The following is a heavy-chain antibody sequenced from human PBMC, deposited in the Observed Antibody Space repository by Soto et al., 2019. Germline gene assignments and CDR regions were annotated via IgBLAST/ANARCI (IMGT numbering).Heavy chain of an antibody. J-gene: IGHJ4*02. V-gene: IGHV3-21*01. CDR2: ISSSSSYI. D-gene: IGHD2-15*01. Sequence: EVQLVESGGGLVKPGGSLRLSCAASGFTFSSYSMNWVLQAPGKGLEWVSSISSSSSYIYYADSVKGRFTISRDNAKNSLSLQMTSMRAEDTAVYYCARTDWGVVVAVDFWVQGPLVTVS. CDR3: ARTDWGVVVAVDF. CDR1: GFTFSSYS.